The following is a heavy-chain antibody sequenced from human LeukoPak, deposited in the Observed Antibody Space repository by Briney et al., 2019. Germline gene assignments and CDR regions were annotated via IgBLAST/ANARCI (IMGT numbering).Heavy chain of an antibody. Sequence: SETLSLTCSVSGGSISSHYWSWIRQPPGKGLEWIGYIYFSGSTSYNPSLKSRVTISVDRSKNQFSLKLSSVAAADTAVYYCARSYDTNFDYWGQGTLVTVSS. CDR2: IYFSGST. CDR3: ARSYDTNFDY. V-gene: IGHV4-59*11. CDR1: GGSISSHY. D-gene: IGHD3-3*01. J-gene: IGHJ4*02.